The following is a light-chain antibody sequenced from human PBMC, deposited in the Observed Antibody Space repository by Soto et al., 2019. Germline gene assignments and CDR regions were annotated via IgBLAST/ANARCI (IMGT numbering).Light chain of an antibody. CDR1: QGISSN. CDR3: QQYEIFPIT. V-gene: IGKV1-9*01. J-gene: IGKJ5*01. CDR2: GAY. Sequence: DLQLPQSPSFLSASVGYSFTITCLASQGISSNLAWYQQKPGKDPKLLIYGAYTLESGVPSRFSGSGSGTDFTLTISSLQPEDFAVYYCQQYEIFPITFGQWTRLEI.